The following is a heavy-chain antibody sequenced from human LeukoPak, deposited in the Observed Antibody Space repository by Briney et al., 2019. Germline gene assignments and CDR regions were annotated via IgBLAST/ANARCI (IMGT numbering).Heavy chain of an antibody. D-gene: IGHD1-26*01. CDR1: GGSLSGYY. V-gene: IGHV4-34*01. Sequence: SETLSLTCGVSGGSLSGYYWSWFRQAPGKRLEWIGEINHRGSISYNPSLKTGITISFDTPDNQFTLRMTSVTAADTAVYYCARPSGATPFKRFDYWGQGTLVTVSS. CDR2: INHRGSI. CDR3: ARPSGATPFKRFDY. J-gene: IGHJ4*02.